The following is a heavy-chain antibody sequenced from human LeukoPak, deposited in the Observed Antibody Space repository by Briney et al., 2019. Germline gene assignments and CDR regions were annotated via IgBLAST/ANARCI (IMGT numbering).Heavy chain of an antibody. CDR2: IYYSGST. D-gene: IGHD1-26*01. CDR3: ARSGSYYDWYSDL. J-gene: IGHJ2*01. Sequence: SETLSLTCTVSGGSISSYYWSWIRQPPGKGLEWIGYIYYSGSTNYNPSLKSRVTISVDTSKNQFSLKLSSVTAADTAVYYCARSGSYYDWYSDLWGRGTLVTVSS. V-gene: IGHV4-59*01. CDR1: GGSISSYY.